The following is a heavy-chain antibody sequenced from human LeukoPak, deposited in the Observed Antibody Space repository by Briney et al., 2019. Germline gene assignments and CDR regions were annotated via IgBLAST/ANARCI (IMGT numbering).Heavy chain of an antibody. D-gene: IGHD3-9*01. CDR3: ARHNGFDRGYYYYMDV. CDR2: VYTSGIT. J-gene: IGHJ6*03. V-gene: IGHV4-4*07. CDR1: GGFINSYY. Sequence: TSETLSLTCTVSGGFINSYYWSWIRQPAGKGLEWIGRVYTSGITNYNPSLKSRITMPVDTSKNQFSLKLTSVTAADTAVYYCARHNGFDRGYYYYMDVWGKGTTVTVSS.